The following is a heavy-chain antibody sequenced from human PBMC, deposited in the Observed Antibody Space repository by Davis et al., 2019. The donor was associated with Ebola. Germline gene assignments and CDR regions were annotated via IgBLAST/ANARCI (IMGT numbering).Heavy chain of an antibody. Sequence: ASVPVSFKASGYTFTNYYMHWVRQAPGQGLEWMGMINPNDGRTIYAQKFQGRVTVTRDTSTTTVYMDLSSLRSEDTAVYFCARLSSTWSSLYGMDVWGQGTTVTVSS. J-gene: IGHJ6*02. V-gene: IGHV1-46*01. CDR3: ARLSSTWSSLYGMDV. CDR2: INPNDGRT. CDR1: GYTFTNYY. D-gene: IGHD6-13*01.